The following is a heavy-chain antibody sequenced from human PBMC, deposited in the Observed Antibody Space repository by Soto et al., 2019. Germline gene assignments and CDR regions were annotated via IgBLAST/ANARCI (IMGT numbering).Heavy chain of an antibody. D-gene: IGHD5-18*01. CDR2: INHSGST. V-gene: IGHV4-34*01. CDR3: ARGPGRGYSYGWRGERLDL. Sequence: PSETLSLTCTVSGGSISTGDYYWSWIRQPPGKGLEWIGEINHSGSTNYNPSLKSRVTISVDTSKNQFSLKLSSVTAADTAVYYCARGPGRGYSYGWRGERLDLWGRGTLVTVSS. CDR1: GGSISTGDYY. J-gene: IGHJ2*01.